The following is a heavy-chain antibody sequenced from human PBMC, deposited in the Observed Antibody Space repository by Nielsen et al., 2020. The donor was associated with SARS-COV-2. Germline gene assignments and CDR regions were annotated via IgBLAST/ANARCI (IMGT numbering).Heavy chain of an antibody. CDR2: IYYSGST. CDR3: ARDPGYYGMDV. V-gene: IGHV4-39*07. CDR1: GGSISSSTYY. J-gene: IGHJ6*02. Sequence: GSPRLSCTVSGGSISSSTYYWGWIRQPPGKGLEWIGNIYYSGSTYYNPSLKSRVTILVDTSKNQFSLKLSSVTAADTAVYYCARDPGYYGMDVWGQGTTVTVSS.